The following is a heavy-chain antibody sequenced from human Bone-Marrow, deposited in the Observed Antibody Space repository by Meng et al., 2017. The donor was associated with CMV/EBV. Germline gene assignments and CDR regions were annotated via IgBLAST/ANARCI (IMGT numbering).Heavy chain of an antibody. J-gene: IGHJ6*02. Sequence: SETLSLTCTVSGYSISSGYYWGWIRQPPGKGLEWIGSIYHSGSTYYNPSLKSRVTISVDTPKNQFSLKPSSVTAADTAVYYCARYCSGGSCYSHLYGMDVWGQGTTVTVYS. CDR3: ARYCSGGSCYSHLYGMDV. V-gene: IGHV4-38-2*02. CDR2: IYHSGST. D-gene: IGHD2-15*01. CDR1: GYSISSGYY.